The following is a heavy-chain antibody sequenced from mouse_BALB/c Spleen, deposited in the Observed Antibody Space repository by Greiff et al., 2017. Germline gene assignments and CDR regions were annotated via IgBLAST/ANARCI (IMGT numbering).Heavy chain of an antibody. CDR1: GYTFTDYA. Sequence: QVQLKQSGPELVRPGVSVKISCKGSGYTFTDYAMHWVKQSHAKSLEWIGVISTYYGNTNYNQKFKGKATMTVDKSSSTAYMELARLTSEDSAIYYCAREDSLGTGYFDYWGQGTTLTVSS. D-gene: IGHD2-14*01. CDR3: AREDSLGTGYFDY. J-gene: IGHJ2*01. CDR2: ISTYYGNT. V-gene: IGHV1-67*01.